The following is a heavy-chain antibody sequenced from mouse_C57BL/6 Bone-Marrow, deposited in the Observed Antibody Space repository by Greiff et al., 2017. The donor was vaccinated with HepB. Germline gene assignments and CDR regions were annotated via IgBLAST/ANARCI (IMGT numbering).Heavy chain of an antibody. CDR1: GISITTGNYR. Sequence: EVQLQESGPGLVKPSQTVFLTCTVTGISITTGNYRWSWIRQFPGNKLEWIGYIYYSGTITYNPSLTSRTTITRDTPKNQFFLEMNSLAAEDTATYYCAREGNSDWYFDVWGTGTTVTVSS. D-gene: IGHD2-1*01. CDR3: AREGNSDWYFDV. CDR2: IYYSGTI. V-gene: IGHV3-5*01. J-gene: IGHJ1*03.